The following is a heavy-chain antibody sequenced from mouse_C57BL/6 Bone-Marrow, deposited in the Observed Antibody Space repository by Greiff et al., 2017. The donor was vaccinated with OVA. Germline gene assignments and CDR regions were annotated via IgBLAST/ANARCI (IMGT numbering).Heavy chain of an antibody. CDR2: ISSGGSYT. CDR1: GFTFSSYG. J-gene: IGHJ1*03. V-gene: IGHV5-6*01. D-gene: IGHD1-1*01. CDR3: ARHYYGSYWYFDV. Sequence: VQLKESGGDLVKPGGSLKLSCAASGFTFSSYGMSWVRQTPDKRLEWVATISSGGSYTYYPDSVKGRFTISRDNAKNTLYLQMSSLKSEDTAMYYCARHYYGSYWYFDVWGTGTTVTVSS.